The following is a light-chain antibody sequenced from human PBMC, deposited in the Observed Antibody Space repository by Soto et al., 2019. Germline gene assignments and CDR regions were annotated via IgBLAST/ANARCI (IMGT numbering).Light chain of an antibody. J-gene: IGKJ1*01. CDR2: AAS. Sequence: DILMTQSPSSLSVSLGERATLSCRASQSISSYLNWYQQKPGKAPKLLIYAASSLQSGVPSRFSGSGSGTDFTLTISSLEPEDFAVYYCQQSCSTPPTFGQGTKVEIK. V-gene: IGKV1-39*01. CDR3: QQSCSTPPT. CDR1: QSISSY.